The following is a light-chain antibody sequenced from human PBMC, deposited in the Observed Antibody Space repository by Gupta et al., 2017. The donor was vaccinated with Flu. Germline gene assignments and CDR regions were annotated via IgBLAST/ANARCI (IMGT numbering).Light chain of an antibody. CDR3: QQTYSTPYT. CDR1: QPISGF. V-gene: IGKV1-39*01. Sequence: DIRMTQSPSSLSVSIGDRITITCRTSQPISGFLNWYQHKPGKAPKLLIYVASTLQSGVPSRFSGSGSGTDFTLTISNLQPEDFATYYCQQTYSTPYTFGQGTRLEIK. J-gene: IGKJ2*01. CDR2: VAS.